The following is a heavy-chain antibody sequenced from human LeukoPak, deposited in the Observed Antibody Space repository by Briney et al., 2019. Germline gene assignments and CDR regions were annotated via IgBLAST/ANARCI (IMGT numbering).Heavy chain of an antibody. CDR2: INTNTGNP. CDR1: GYSFTSYA. V-gene: IGHV7-4-1*02. D-gene: IGHD1-26*01. Sequence: ASVKVSCKASGYSFTSYAVNWVRQAPGQGLEWMGWINTNTGNPMYAQGFTGRFVFSLDTSVSTTFLQISSLKAEDTAVYYCAKDVAYSSSLISYGMDVWGQGTTVTVAS. CDR3: AKDVAYSSSLISYGMDV. J-gene: IGHJ6*02.